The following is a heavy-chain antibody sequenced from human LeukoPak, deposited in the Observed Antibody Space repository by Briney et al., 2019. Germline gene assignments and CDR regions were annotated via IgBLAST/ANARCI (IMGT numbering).Heavy chain of an antibody. V-gene: IGHV3-48*03. Sequence: GGSLRLSCAASGFTFSSFEMNWVRQAPGKGLEWVSSISSGAATIYYADSVKGRFTISRDNAKNSLYLQMNSLRVEDTAVYYCAKCAAVTDAFDIWGQGTMVTVSS. CDR2: ISSGAATI. J-gene: IGHJ3*02. CDR3: AKCAAVTDAFDI. D-gene: IGHD6-19*01. CDR1: GFTFSSFE.